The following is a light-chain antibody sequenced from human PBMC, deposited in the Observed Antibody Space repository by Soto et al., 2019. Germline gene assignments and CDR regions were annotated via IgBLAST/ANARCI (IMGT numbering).Light chain of an antibody. CDR3: FSYTSSTAYV. Sequence: QSALTQPASVSGSPGQSITISCTGTSSDVGGYKYVSWYQLHPGKAPKLMIYEVSNRPSSISNRFSASKSGNTASLTISGLQAEDEAVYYCFSYTSSTAYVFGTGTKLTVL. V-gene: IGLV2-14*01. J-gene: IGLJ1*01. CDR1: SSDVGGYKY. CDR2: EVS.